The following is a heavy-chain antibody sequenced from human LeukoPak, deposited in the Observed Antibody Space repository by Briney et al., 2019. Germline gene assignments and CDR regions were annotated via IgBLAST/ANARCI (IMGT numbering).Heavy chain of an antibody. CDR1: GDSVSSKSAS. J-gene: IGHJ4*02. V-gene: IGHV6-1*01. CDR2: TYSRSKWFN. Sequence: SQTLSLTCAISGDSVSSKSASWNWIRQSPSRGLEWLGRTYSRSKWFNDYAVSVKSRITINPDTSKNQFSLHLTSMTPDDTAVYYCARGTGSLDYWGQGTLVTVSS. D-gene: IGHD1-26*01. CDR3: ARGTGSLDY.